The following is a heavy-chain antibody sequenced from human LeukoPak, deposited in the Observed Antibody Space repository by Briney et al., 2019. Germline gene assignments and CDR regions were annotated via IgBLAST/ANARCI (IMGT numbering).Heavy chain of an antibody. Sequence: GGSLRLSCAASGFTFSRYGMHWVRQAPGKGLEWVAVISYDGSNKYYADSVKGRFTISRDNSKNTLYLQMNSLRAEDTAVYYCAKGRGVYDFWSGYYTFDYWGQGTMVTVSS. CDR2: ISYDGSNK. CDR1: GFTFSRYG. J-gene: IGHJ4*02. CDR3: AKGRGVYDFWSGYYTFDY. V-gene: IGHV3-30*18. D-gene: IGHD3-3*01.